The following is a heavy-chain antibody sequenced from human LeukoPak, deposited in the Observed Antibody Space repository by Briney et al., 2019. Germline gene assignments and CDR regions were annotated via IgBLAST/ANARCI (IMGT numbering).Heavy chain of an antibody. D-gene: IGHD2-2*02. CDR2: ISANNGNT. Sequence: GASVKVSCKASGYTFTSYGISWVRQAPGQGLEWMGWISANNGNTNYAQKLQGRVTMTTDTSTSTAYMELRSLRSDDTAVYYCARASVGYCSSTSCYNRYYYYYMDVWGKGTTVTVSS. CDR3: ARASVGYCSSTSCYNRYYYYYMDV. V-gene: IGHV1-18*01. J-gene: IGHJ6*03. CDR1: GYTFTSYG.